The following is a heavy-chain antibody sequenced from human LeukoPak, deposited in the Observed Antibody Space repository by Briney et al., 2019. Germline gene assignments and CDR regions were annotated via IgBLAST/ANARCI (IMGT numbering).Heavy chain of an antibody. CDR1: GFTFSSNG. CDR3: AGGMRHFDY. V-gene: IGHV3-33*01. CDR2: IWYDGSNK. Sequence: GGSLRLSCAASGFTFSSNGMHRVRQAPGKGLEGVALIWYDGSNKYYAHSVTGRFTIPRDNSKNALFLQMDSVRAEDTAVYYCAGGMRHFDYWGQGTLVTVSS. J-gene: IGHJ4*02. D-gene: IGHD2-8*01.